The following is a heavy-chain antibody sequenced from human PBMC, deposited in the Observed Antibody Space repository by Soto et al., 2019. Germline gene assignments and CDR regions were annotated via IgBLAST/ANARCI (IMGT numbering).Heavy chain of an antibody. CDR3: ASGVSAAIGYYGVDV. Sequence: QVQLQESGPGLVKPSQTLSLTCTVSGGSVSTGGYYWSWIRQHPGKGLEWIGDIYYSGSTYYNPSLKSRVTISVDTSRNQFYLKLSSVTAADTAVYYCASGVSAAIGYYGVDVWGQGTTVTVSS. J-gene: IGHJ6*02. CDR1: GGSVSTGGYY. D-gene: IGHD2-2*02. V-gene: IGHV4-31*03. CDR2: IYYSGST.